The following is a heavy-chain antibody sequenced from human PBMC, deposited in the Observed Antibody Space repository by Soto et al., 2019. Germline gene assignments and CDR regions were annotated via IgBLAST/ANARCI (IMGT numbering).Heavy chain of an antibody. CDR2: IYTSGTT. CDR3: AREGASGFGMDV. D-gene: IGHD1-26*01. CDR1: GGAIRSYY. Sequence: QVQLQESGPGLVKPSETLSLTCTVSGGAIRSYYWSWIRQPAGKPLEWIGRIYTSGTTNYNPSLKSRVTMLVDTSKIQFSLQLHSVPAADTAIYYCAREGASGFGMDVWGQGTTVTVSS. V-gene: IGHV4-4*07. J-gene: IGHJ6*02.